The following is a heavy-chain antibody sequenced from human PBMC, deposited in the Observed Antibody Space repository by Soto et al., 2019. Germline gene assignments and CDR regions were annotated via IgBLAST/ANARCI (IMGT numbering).Heavy chain of an antibody. CDR2: IYSGGST. CDR1: GFTVRSNY. CDR3: ARDKWVRVSESAGFHGDYYYMDV. D-gene: IGHD2-8*01. J-gene: IGHJ6*03. V-gene: IGHV3-66*01. Sequence: GSLRLSCAASGFTVRSNYMSWVRQAPGKGLEWVSVIYSGGSTYYADSVKGRFTISRDNAKNTLYLQMNSLRAEDTAVYYCARDKWVRVSESAGFHGDYYYMDVWGKGTTVTVSS.